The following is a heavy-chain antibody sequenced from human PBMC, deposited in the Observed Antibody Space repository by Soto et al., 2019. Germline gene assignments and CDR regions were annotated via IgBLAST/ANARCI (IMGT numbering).Heavy chain of an antibody. D-gene: IGHD3-3*01. CDR3: ARKVVYDFWSGQNYYGMDV. J-gene: IGHJ6*02. Sequence: ASVEFSCKASGYTFTSYDISWVRQAPGQGLEWMGRISAYGGNTSYAQKFQGRVTMTRDTSTSTVYMELSSLRSEDTAVYYCARKVVYDFWSGQNYYGMDVWGQGTTVTVSS. CDR2: ISAYGGNT. V-gene: IGHV1-18*04. CDR1: GYTFTSYD.